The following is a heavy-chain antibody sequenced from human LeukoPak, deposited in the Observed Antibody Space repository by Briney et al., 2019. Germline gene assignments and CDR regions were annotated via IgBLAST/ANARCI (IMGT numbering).Heavy chain of an antibody. Sequence: GGSLRLSCAASGFTFSSYGMHWVRQAPGKGLEWVAVISHDGSNKYYADSVKGRFTISRDNSKNTLYLQMNSLRAEDTAVYYCAKDLMITFGGVIGELDYWGQGTLVTVSS. CDR1: GFTFSSYG. V-gene: IGHV3-30*18. D-gene: IGHD3-16*02. CDR3: AKDLMITFGGVIGELDY. CDR2: ISHDGSNK. J-gene: IGHJ4*02.